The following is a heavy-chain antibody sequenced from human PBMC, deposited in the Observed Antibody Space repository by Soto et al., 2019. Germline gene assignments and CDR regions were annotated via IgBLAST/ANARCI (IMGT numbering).Heavy chain of an antibody. Sequence: PSVEVSSKPSGSTFTTPAVQWVRQARGQRLEWIGWIVVGSGNTNYAQKFQERVTITRDMSTSTAYMELSSLRSEDTAVYYCAAERQAGYCTNGVCYAVDYWG. CDR2: IVVGSGNT. V-gene: IGHV1-58*01. CDR3: AAERQAGYCTNGVCYAVDY. J-gene: IGHJ4*01. D-gene: IGHD2-8*01. CDR1: GSTFTTPA.